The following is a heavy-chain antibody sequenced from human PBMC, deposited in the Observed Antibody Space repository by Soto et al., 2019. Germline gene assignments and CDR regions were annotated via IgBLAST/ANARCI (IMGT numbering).Heavy chain of an antibody. D-gene: IGHD1-1*01. V-gene: IGHV1-69*13. J-gene: IGHJ6*02. Sequence: SVKVSCKASGGTFSSYASSWVRQAPGQGLEWMGGIIPIFGTANYAQKFQGRVTITADESTSTAYMELSSLRSEDTAVYYCARVGSRDGYNSNLYYYYYGMDVWGQGTTVTVSS. CDR3: ARVGSRDGYNSNLYYYYYGMDV. CDR2: IIPIFGTA. CDR1: GGTFSSYA.